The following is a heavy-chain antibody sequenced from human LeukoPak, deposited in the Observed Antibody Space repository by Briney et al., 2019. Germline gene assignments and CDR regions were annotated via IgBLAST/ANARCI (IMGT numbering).Heavy chain of an antibody. Sequence: PGGSLRLSCAASGFTFSDYQISWLRQAPGKGLEWVSSISSSGSNIYQADSVKGRFTISRDNAKISVYLQVNSLRVEDTAVYYCARVRAFDVLTGYDAFDMWGQGIMVTVSS. CDR3: ARVRAFDVLTGYDAFDM. CDR1: GFTFSDYQ. J-gene: IGHJ3*02. V-gene: IGHV3-11*01. CDR2: ISSSGSNI. D-gene: IGHD3-9*01.